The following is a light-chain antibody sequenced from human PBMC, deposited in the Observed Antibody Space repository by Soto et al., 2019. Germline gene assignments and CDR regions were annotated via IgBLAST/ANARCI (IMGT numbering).Light chain of an antibody. J-gene: IGKJ4*01. CDR3: QQSNSFPLT. V-gene: IGKV1-12*01. CDR1: QGISSW. Sequence: IQMTQSPSSVSASVGDRVTIPCRASQGISSWLGWYHQKPGKAPKLLIYAASSLQSGFPSRFSGSGSGTDFTLTISSQQPEDFATYCSQQSNSFPLTFGGGPRWIS. CDR2: AAS.